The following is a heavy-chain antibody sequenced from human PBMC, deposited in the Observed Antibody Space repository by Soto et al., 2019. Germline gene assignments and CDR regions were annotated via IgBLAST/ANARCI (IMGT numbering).Heavy chain of an antibody. D-gene: IGHD3-10*01. CDR2: TYYKSKWNN. J-gene: IGHJ6*02. CDR3: TGITWFRGMDV. CDR1: GDSVSRNRAA. V-gene: IGHV6-1*01. Sequence: SQTLSLTCAISGDSVSRNRAAWNWIRQCPSRGLEWLVRTYYKSKWNNDYALSVKSRITINPHTSKNQFSLPLHSVTPEDTAVYYCTGITWFRGMDVWGQGTPVTVSS.